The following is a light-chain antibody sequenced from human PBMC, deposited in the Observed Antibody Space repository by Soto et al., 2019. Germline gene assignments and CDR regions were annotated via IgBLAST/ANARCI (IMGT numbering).Light chain of an antibody. CDR1: SSNIGSNT. V-gene: IGLV1-44*01. CDR3: VAWDDSLNGYVV. J-gene: IGLJ2*01. Sequence: QSVLTQPPSASGTPGQRVTISCSGSSSNIGSNTVNWYQQLPGTAPKLVIYSNNHRPSGVPDRFSGSKSGTSASLAISGLQSEDEADYCCVAWDDSLNGYVVFGGGTKLTVL. CDR2: SNN.